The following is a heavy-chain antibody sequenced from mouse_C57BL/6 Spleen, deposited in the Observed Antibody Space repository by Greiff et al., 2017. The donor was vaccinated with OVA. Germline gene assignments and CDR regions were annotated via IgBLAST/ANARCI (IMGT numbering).Heavy chain of an antibody. J-gene: IGHJ2*01. D-gene: IGHD1-1*01. V-gene: IGHV1-15*01. CDR1: GYTFTDYE. CDR2: IDPETGGT. Sequence: QVQLQQSGAELVRPGASVTLSCKASGYTFTDYEMHWVKQTPVHGLEWIGAIDPETGGTAYNQKFKGKAILTADKSSSTAYMELRSLTSEDSAVYYCTRQRGYAYGSSLDYWGQGTTLTVSS. CDR3: TRQRGYAYGSSLDY.